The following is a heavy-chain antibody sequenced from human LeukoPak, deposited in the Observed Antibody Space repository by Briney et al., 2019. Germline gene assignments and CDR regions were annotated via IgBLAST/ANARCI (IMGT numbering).Heavy chain of an antibody. J-gene: IGHJ4*02. CDR2: ISGSGGIT. CDR1: GFTFSSYA. D-gene: IGHD1-26*01. V-gene: IGHV3-23*01. CDR3: AKDRRGTYYTTSNYFFDY. Sequence: GGSLRLSCAASGFTFSSYAMSWVRQAPGKGLEWASAISGSGGITYYADSVKGRFTISRDNSKNTLYLQMHSLRAEDTAIYYCAKDRRGTYYTTSNYFFDYWGQGTLVTVSS.